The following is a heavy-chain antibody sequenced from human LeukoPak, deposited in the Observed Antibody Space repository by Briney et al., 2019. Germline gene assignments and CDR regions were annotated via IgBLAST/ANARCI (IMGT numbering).Heavy chain of an antibody. J-gene: IGHJ6*03. CDR2: INPNSGGT. V-gene: IGHV1-2*02. Sequence: GASVKVSRKASGYTFTGYYMHWVRQAPGQGLEWMGWINPNSGGTNYAQKFQGRVTMTRDTSISTAYMELSRPRSDDTAVYYCARGAYYYYYYMDVWGKGTTVTVSS. CDR3: ARGAYYYYYYMDV. CDR1: GYTFTGYY.